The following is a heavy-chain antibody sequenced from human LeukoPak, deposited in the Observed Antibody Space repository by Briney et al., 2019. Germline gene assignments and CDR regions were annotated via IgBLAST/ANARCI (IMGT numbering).Heavy chain of an antibody. CDR1: GGSISSYY. Sequence: PSETLSLTCTVSGGSISSYYWSWIRQPPGKGLEWIGYIYYSGSTNYNPSLKSRVTISVDPSKNQFSLKLSSVTAADTAVYYCARGSGYSYGYDAFDIWGQGTMVTVSS. D-gene: IGHD5-18*01. CDR2: IYYSGST. V-gene: IGHV4-59*01. CDR3: ARGSGYSYGYDAFDI. J-gene: IGHJ3*02.